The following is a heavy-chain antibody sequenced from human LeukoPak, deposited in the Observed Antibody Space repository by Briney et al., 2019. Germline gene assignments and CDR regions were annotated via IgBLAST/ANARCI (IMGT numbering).Heavy chain of an antibody. J-gene: IGHJ4*02. V-gene: IGHV4-34*01. CDR2: INHSGST. Sequence: SETLSLTCAVYGGSFSGYYWSWIRQPPGKGLEWIGEINHSGSTNYNPSLKSRVTISVDTSKNQFSLKLSSVTAADTAVYYCARQDIAVAGLDYWGQGTLVTVSS. CDR3: ARQDIAVAGLDY. D-gene: IGHD6-19*01. CDR1: GGSFSGYY.